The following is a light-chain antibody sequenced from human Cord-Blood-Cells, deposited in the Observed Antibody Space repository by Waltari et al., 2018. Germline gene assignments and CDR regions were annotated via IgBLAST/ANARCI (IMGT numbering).Light chain of an antibody. CDR1: QSISSY. CDR2: AAS. V-gene: IGKV1-39*01. J-gene: IGKJ1*01. Sequence: DIQMTQSPSSLSASVGDRVTITCRASQSISSYLIWYQQKPGKAPKLLIYAASSLQSGVPSRCSGSGSGTDFTLTISSLQPEDFVTYYCQQSYSTPWTFGQGTKVEIK. CDR3: QQSYSTPWT.